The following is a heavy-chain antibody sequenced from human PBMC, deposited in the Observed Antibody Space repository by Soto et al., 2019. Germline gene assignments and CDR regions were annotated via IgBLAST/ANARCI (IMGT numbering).Heavy chain of an antibody. CDR3: ARAETYYDILTGVDY. Sequence: ASVKVSCKASGYTFTSYAMHWVRQAPGQRLEWMGWINAYNGNTKYSQKFQGRVTITRDTSTSTAYMELSSLRSDDTAVYYCARAETYYDILTGVDYWGQGTLVTVSS. D-gene: IGHD3-9*01. CDR1: GYTFTSYA. V-gene: IGHV1-3*01. J-gene: IGHJ4*02. CDR2: INAYNGNT.